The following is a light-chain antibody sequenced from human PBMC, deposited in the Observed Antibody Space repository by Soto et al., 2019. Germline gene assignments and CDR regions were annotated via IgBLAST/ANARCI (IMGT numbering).Light chain of an antibody. V-gene: IGLV2-14*01. CDR3: SSYSISNAYL. CDR2: EVS. Sequence: QSALAQPSSVSGSPGRWITISCTGTSSDVGGYDYVSWYQLHPGKAPKLMVFEVSNLPSGVSYRFSGSKSGNTASLTISGLQAEDEADYFCSSYSISNAYLVGNGTKVTVL. CDR1: SSDVGGYDY. J-gene: IGLJ1*01.